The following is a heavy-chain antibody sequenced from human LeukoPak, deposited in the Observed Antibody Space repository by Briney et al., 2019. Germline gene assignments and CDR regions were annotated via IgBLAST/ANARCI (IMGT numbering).Heavy chain of an antibody. CDR3: ARDRVTGYSYYYGMDV. CDR2: ISSSGSTI. D-gene: IGHD5-18*01. V-gene: IGHV3-11*01. CDR1: GFTFRDYY. J-gene: IGHJ6*02. Sequence: GGSLRLSCAASGFTFRDYYMSWIRQAPGKGLEWVSYISSSGSTIYYADSVKGRFTISRDNAKNSLYLQMNSLRAEDTAVYYCARDRVTGYSYYYGMDVWGQGTTVTVPS.